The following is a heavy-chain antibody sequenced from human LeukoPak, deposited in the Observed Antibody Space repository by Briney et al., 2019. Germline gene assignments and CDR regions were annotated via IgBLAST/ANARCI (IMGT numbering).Heavy chain of an antibody. CDR2: INSDGSST. V-gene: IGHV3-74*01. D-gene: IGHD4-17*01. CDR1: GFTLSSYW. Sequence: PTGGSLRLSCAASGFTLSSYWMHWVRQAPGKGLVWVSRINSDGSSTSYADSVKGRFTISRDNAKNTLYLQMNSLRAEDTAVYYCARAGGHYGDFVFFDYWGQGTLVTVSS. J-gene: IGHJ4*02. CDR3: ARAGGHYGDFVFFDY.